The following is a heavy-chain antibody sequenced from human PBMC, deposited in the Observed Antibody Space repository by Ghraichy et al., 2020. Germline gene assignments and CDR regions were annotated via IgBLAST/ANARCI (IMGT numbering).Heavy chain of an antibody. CDR2: IKTDGSTT. Sequence: GGSLRLSCAASGLTFSSYWMHWVRQAPGKGLEWVSHIKTDGSTTNYADSVRGRFTISRDNAKNTLYLQMNSLSADDTAVYYCSTSPRADRGNYWGQGTLVTVSS. V-gene: IGHV3-74*01. J-gene: IGHJ4*02. D-gene: IGHD3-10*01. CDR1: GLTFSSYW. CDR3: STSPRADRGNY.